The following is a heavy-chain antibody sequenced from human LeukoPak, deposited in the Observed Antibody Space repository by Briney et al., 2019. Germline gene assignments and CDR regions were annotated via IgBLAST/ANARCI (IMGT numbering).Heavy chain of an antibody. CDR2: IPGIGGST. CDR1: GFTFNSYA. CDR3: GEGGGFTSGWRGGFDF. J-gene: IGHJ4*02. V-gene: IGHV3-23*01. Sequence: GGSLRLSCAASGFTFNSYAMSWVRQAPGKGPEWVSTIPGIGGSTYYADSVKGRFTISRDNSKDTLYLQMNSLSAEDTAVYYCGEGGGFTSGWRGGFDFWGQGTLVTVSS. D-gene: IGHD6-19*01.